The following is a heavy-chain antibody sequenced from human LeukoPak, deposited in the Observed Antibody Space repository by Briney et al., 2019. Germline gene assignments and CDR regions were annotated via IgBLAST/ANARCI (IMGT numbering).Heavy chain of an antibody. CDR1: GFTFSSYA. Sequence: PGGSLRLSCSASGFTFSSYAMHWVRQAPGKGLEYVSAISSNGGSTYYADSVKGRFTISRDNSKNTLYLQMSSLRAEDTAVYYCVKGGVVPAAILSPLDYWGQGTLVTVSS. CDR3: VKGGVVPAAILSPLDY. CDR2: ISSNGGST. D-gene: IGHD2-2*01. V-gene: IGHV3-64D*06. J-gene: IGHJ4*02.